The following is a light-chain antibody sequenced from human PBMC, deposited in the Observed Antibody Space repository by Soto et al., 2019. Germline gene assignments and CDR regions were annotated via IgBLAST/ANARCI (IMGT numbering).Light chain of an antibody. CDR3: QQYGTSPQLN. CDR2: AAS. J-gene: IGKJ4*01. Sequence: EIVLTQSPGTLSLSPGERATLSCRASQSVRSNFVAWYQQKPGQAPRLLIYAASSRATGIPARFSGSGSGTDFTLTISRLEPEDFADYYCQQYGTSPQLNFGGGTRVEIK. CDR1: QSVRSNF. V-gene: IGKV3-20*01.